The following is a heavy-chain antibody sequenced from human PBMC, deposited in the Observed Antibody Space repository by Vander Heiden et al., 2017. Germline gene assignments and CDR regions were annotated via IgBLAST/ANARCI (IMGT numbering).Heavy chain of an antibody. CDR3: TRGYCTGGSCHSDS. J-gene: IGHJ5*01. Sequence: EVQLVESGGGLVQPGGSMGLPCAASGLAFRPNGRHWVRQAPGKGLVWVSRIKSDDTYANYADSVKGRFTISRDNAKNMLYLQMDGLRVEDTAIYYCTRGYCTGGSCHSDSWGQGTLVTVSP. V-gene: IGHV3-74*01. CDR1: GLAFRPNG. CDR2: IKSDDTYA. D-gene: IGHD2-15*01.